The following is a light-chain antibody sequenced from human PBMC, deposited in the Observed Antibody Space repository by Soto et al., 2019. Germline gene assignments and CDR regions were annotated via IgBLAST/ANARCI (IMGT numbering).Light chain of an antibody. Sequence: QSVLTQPASVSGSPGQSITISCTGTSSDVGSYNLVSWYQQHPGKAPKLMIYEGSKRPSGVSNRFSGSKSGNTASLTISGLQAEDEADYYCCSYARNRDVVFGGGTKVTVL. J-gene: IGLJ2*01. CDR3: CSYARNRDVV. V-gene: IGLV2-23*01. CDR1: SSDVGSYNL. CDR2: EGS.